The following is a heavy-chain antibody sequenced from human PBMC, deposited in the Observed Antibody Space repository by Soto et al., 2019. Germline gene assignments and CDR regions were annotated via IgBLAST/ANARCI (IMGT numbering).Heavy chain of an antibody. CDR3: AREGDTVTTEAAFDI. CDR1: GGSISSGGYY. V-gene: IGHV4-31*03. CDR2: IYYSGST. Sequence: QVQLQESGPGLVKPSQTLSLTCTVSGGSISSGGYYWSWIRQHPGKGLEWIGYIYYSGSTYYNPSLKSRVTISVDTSKNQFSLKLSSVTAADTAVYYCAREGDTVTTEAAFDIWGQGTMVTVSS. D-gene: IGHD4-17*01. J-gene: IGHJ3*02.